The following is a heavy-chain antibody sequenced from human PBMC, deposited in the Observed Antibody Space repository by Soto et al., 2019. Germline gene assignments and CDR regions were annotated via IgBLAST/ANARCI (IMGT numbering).Heavy chain of an antibody. CDR3: SRVDPRAKSPDY. V-gene: IGHV3-72*01. CDR2: SRNRVNNLST. CDR1: EFSFSDQY. J-gene: IGHJ4*02. D-gene: IGHD3-9*01. Sequence: VGSLRLSGTVSADSEFSFSDQYMDWVRQAPGKGLEWVGRSRNRVNNLSTAYAASVQGRVTISRDESKNTVYLQMHSLKTDDTAVYYCSRVDPRAKSPDYWGQGTLVTVSS.